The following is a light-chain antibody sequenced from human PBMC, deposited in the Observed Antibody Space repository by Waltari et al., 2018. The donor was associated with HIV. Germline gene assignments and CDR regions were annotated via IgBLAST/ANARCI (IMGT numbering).Light chain of an antibody. Sequence: EIVLTRSPATLSLSPGERATLSCRASQSVSSHLAWYQQKPGQAPRLLIVDASNRAPGIPARFSGSGSGTDFTLTISGLEPEDFAVYYCQQRSDWPITFGQGTRLEIK. CDR3: QQRSDWPIT. CDR1: QSVSSH. J-gene: IGKJ5*01. CDR2: DAS. V-gene: IGKV3-11*01.